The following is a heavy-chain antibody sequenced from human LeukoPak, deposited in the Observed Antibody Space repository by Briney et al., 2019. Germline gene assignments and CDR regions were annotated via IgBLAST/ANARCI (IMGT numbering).Heavy chain of an antibody. D-gene: IGHD3-22*01. J-gene: IGHJ4*02. CDR3: ARDPSGWSDSSGYYLG. Sequence: PSETLSLTCTVSGDSISSVSYYWSWIRQPAGKGLEWIGRIYGRGGSNYNPSLKSRVTLSIDKYKNQFSLKMNSVTAPDTAVYYCARDPSGWSDSSGYYLGWGQGTLVTVSS. CDR2: IYGRGGS. CDR1: GDSISSVSYY. V-gene: IGHV4-61*02.